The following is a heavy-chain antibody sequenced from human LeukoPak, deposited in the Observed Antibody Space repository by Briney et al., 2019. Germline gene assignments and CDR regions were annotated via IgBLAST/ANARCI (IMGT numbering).Heavy chain of an antibody. J-gene: IGHJ4*02. CDR1: GYTFTHYY. CDR3: ARDLRRWLQLFDY. Sequence: ASVKVSCTASGYTFTHYYIHWVRQAPGQGLEWMGIINPSGGSTSYAQKFQGRGTMTRYTATSTVYMDMSSLSSEDTAVYYCARDLRRWLQLFDYWGQGTLVTVSS. CDR2: INPSGGST. V-gene: IGHV1-46*01. D-gene: IGHD5-24*01.